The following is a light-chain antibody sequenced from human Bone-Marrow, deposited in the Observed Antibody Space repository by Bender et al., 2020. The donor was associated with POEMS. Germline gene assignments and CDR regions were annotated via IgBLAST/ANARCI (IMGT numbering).Light chain of an antibody. CDR3: QSYDSSLSGYV. CDR1: SSNTGSGYD. J-gene: IGLJ1*01. Sequence: QSALTQPASVSASPGQSITISCTGSSSNTGSGYDINWYQHLPGTAPKLLIYGYNNRPSGVPDRFSGSKSGTSASLAITGLQADDEGDYYCQSYDSSLSGYVFGPGTKVTVL. CDR2: GYN. V-gene: IGLV1-40*01.